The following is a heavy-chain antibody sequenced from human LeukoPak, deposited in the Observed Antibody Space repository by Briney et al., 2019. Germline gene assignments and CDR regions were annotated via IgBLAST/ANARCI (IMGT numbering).Heavy chain of an antibody. CDR3: AMERDYYGSGSYYRTDY. D-gene: IGHD3-10*01. V-gene: IGHV3-23*01. J-gene: IGHJ4*02. Sequence: GGSLRLSCAASGFTFSSYAMSWVRQAPGKGLEWVSAISGSGGSTYYADSVRGRFTISRDNSKNTLYLQMNSLRAEDTAVYYCAMERDYYGSGSYYRTDYWGQGTLVTVSS. CDR2: ISGSGGST. CDR1: GFTFSSYA.